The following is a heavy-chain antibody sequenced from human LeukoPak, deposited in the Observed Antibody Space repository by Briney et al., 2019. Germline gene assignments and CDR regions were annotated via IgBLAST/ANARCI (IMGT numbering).Heavy chain of an antibody. J-gene: IGHJ4*02. CDR3: ARGTTRQWLVGGRYFDY. CDR2: IHYSGNT. CDR1: DDSISGYY. Sequence: SETLSLTCSVSDDSISGYYWSWIRQPPGKGLEWIGNIHYSGNTDYNPSLKSRVTISVDTSKNQFSLKLSSVTAADTAVYYCARGTTRQWLVGGRYFDYWGQGTLVTVSS. V-gene: IGHV4-59*12. D-gene: IGHD6-19*01.